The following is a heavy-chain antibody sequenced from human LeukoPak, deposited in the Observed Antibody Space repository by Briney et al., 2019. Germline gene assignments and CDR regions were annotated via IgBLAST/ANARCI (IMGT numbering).Heavy chain of an antibody. J-gene: IGHJ4*02. Sequence: SETLSLTCAVYGGSFSGYYWSWIRQPPGKGLEWIGEINHSGSTNYNPSLKSRVTISVDTSKNQFSLKLSSVAAADTAVYYCARGRYYYDSSGYYYFDYWGQGTLVTVSS. CDR1: GGSFSGYY. CDR2: INHSGST. D-gene: IGHD3-22*01. CDR3: ARGRYYYDSSGYYYFDY. V-gene: IGHV4-34*01.